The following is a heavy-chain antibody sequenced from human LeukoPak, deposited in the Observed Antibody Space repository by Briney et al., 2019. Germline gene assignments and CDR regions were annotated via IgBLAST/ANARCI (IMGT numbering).Heavy chain of an antibody. V-gene: IGHV7-4-1*02. CDR2: INTDTGNP. Sequence: APVKVSCKASGYTLTTYAMNWVRQAPGQGLEWMGWINTDTGNPTYAQGFTGRFVFSLDTSVNTAYLQINSLKAADTAMYYCATGGPPGSYYDNSRPDYWGQGTLVTVSS. D-gene: IGHD3-22*01. CDR1: GYTLTTYA. J-gene: IGHJ4*02. CDR3: ATGGPPGSYYDNSRPDY.